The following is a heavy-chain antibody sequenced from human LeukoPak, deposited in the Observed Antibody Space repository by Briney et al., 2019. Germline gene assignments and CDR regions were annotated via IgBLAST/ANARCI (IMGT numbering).Heavy chain of an antibody. CDR2: ISAYNGNT. D-gene: IGHD3-10*01. CDR1: GYTFINYG. Sequence: GASVKVSCKASGYTFINYGFTWVRQAPGQGLEWMGWISAYNGNTDYAQKLQGRVTMTTDTSTSTAYMELRSLRSDDTAVYYCASLWFGELSYFDYWGQGTLVTVSS. J-gene: IGHJ4*02. CDR3: ASLWFGELSYFDY. V-gene: IGHV1-18*01.